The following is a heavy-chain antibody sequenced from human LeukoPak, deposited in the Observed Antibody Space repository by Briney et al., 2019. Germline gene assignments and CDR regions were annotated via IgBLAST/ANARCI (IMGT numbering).Heavy chain of an antibody. J-gene: IGHJ3*02. Sequence: SETLSLTCTASGGSISSYYWSWIRQPPGKGLEWIGYIYYSGSTNYNPSLKSRVTISVDTSKNQFSLKLSSVTAADMAVYYCARGPPDYYDSSGYYYGHDAFDIWGQGTMVTVSS. CDR2: IYYSGST. CDR1: GGSISSYY. V-gene: IGHV4-59*01. D-gene: IGHD3-22*01. CDR3: ARGPPDYYDSSGYYYGHDAFDI.